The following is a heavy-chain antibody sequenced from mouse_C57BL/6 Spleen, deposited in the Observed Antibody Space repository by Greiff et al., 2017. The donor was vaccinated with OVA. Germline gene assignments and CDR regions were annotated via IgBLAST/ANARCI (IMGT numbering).Heavy chain of an antibody. Sequence: QVQLQQSGAELVRPGTSVKVSCKASGYAFTNYLIEWVKQRPGQGLEWIGVINPGSGGTNYNEKFKGKATLTADKSSSTAYMQLSSLTSEDSAVYFCARQGISPYAMDYWGQGTSVTVSS. D-gene: IGHD6-1*01. CDR2: INPGSGGT. CDR3: ARQGISPYAMDY. J-gene: IGHJ4*01. V-gene: IGHV1-54*01. CDR1: GYAFTNYL.